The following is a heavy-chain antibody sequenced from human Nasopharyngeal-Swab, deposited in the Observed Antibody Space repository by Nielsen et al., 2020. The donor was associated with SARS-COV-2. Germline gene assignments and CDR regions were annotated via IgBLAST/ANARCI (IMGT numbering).Heavy chain of an antibody. CDR1: GFTFSSYG. V-gene: IGHV3-7*01. Sequence: GGSLRLSCAASGFTFSSYGMSWVRKAQGKGREGVANIKQDGSEKYYVDSVKGRFTISRDNAKNSLYLQMNSLRAEDTAVYYCARDKGTIFGVVTSSYYYGMDVWGQGTTVTVSS. CDR2: IKQDGSEK. D-gene: IGHD3-3*01. J-gene: IGHJ6*02. CDR3: ARDKGTIFGVVTSSYYYGMDV.